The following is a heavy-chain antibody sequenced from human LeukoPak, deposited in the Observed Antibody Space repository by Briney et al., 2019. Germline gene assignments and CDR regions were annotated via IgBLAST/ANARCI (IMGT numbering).Heavy chain of an antibody. V-gene: IGHV3-30*02. CDR3: AKGTPGYYYYYMDV. CDR2: IRYDGSNK. J-gene: IGHJ6*03. Sequence: GGSLRLSCAASGFTFSSCGMHWVRQAPGKGLEWVAFIRYDGSNKYYADSVKGRFTISRDNSKNTLYLQMNSLRAEDTAVYYCAKGTPGYYYYYMDVWGKGTTVTISS. CDR1: GFTFSSCG.